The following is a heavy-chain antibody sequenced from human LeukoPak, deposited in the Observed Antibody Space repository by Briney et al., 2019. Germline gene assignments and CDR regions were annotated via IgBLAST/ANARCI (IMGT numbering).Heavy chain of an antibody. Sequence: GGSLILPCAAPGFTFSSYAMSWVRQAPGKGLELVSAISGSGGSTFYADSVKGRFTISRDNSKNTLYLQMNSLRAEDTVVYYRAKDLKWSRIVVVPAAKSRDAFDIWGQGTMVTVSS. J-gene: IGHJ3*02. CDR2: ISGSGGST. D-gene: IGHD2-2*01. V-gene: IGHV3-23*01. CDR1: GFTFSSYA. CDR3: AKDLKWSRIVVVPAAKSRDAFDI.